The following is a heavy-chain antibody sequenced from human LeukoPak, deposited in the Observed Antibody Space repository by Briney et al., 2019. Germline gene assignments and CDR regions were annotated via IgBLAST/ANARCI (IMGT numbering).Heavy chain of an antibody. J-gene: IGHJ4*02. CDR2: ISSSGSTI. CDR1: GFTFSSYE. V-gene: IGHV3-48*03. Sequence: GGSLRLSCAASGFTFSSYEMNWVCQAPGKGLEWVSYISSSGSTIYYADSVKGRFTISRDNAKNSLYLQMNSLRAEDTAVYYCARIPPTTVVFWGQGTLVTVSS. CDR3: ARIPPTTVVF. D-gene: IGHD4-23*01.